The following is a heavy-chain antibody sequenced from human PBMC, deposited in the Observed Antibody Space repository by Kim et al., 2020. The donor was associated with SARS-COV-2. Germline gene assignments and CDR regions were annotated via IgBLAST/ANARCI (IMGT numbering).Heavy chain of an antibody. CDR3: ARSTFGDGYNYPFDY. D-gene: IGHD5-12*01. V-gene: IGHV4-59*13. CDR1: GGSISSYY. Sequence: SETLSLTCTVSGGSISSYYWSWIRQPPGKGLEWIGYIYYSGSTNYNPSLKRRVTISVDTSKNQFSLKLSSVTAADTAVYYCARSTFGDGYNYPFDYWGQGTLVTVSS. CDR2: IYYSGST. J-gene: IGHJ4*02.